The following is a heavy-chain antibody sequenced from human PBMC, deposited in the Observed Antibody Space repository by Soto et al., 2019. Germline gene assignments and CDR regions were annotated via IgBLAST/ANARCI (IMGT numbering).Heavy chain of an antibody. CDR3: GREPQGVWVEPPAT. V-gene: IGHV1-18*01. Sequence: QVQLVQSGAEVKKPGASVKVSCKASGYTFTSYGISWVRQAPGQGLEWMGWISAYNGNTNYAQKLQGRVTMTPDTPTSTATMGRGSWELEERAGYSLGREPQGVWVEPPATGGRGTLVP. CDR2: ISAYNGNT. D-gene: IGHD2-2*01. CDR1: GYTFTSYG. J-gene: IGHJ4*02.